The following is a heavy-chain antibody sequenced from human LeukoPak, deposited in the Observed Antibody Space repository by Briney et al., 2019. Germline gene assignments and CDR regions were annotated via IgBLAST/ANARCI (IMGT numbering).Heavy chain of an antibody. CDR3: ARGGGGSRNAFDI. V-gene: IGHV4-34*01. CDR1: GGSFSGYY. Sequence: SQTLSLTCAVYGGSFSGYYWSWIRQPPGRGRGWIGEINHSGSTNYNPSLKSRVTISVDTSKNQSSLKLSSVTAADTAVYYCARGGGGSRNAFDIWGQGTMVTVSS. CDR2: INHSGST. D-gene: IGHD2-15*01. J-gene: IGHJ3*02.